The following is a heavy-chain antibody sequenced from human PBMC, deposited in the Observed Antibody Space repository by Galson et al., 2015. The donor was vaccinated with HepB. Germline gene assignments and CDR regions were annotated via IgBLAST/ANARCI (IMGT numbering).Heavy chain of an antibody. D-gene: IGHD2-2*01. V-gene: IGHV5-51*01. CDR3: ARTPMRYCSSTSCYWY. J-gene: IGHJ4*02. CDR2: IYPGDSDT. Sequence: QSGAEVTKPGESLKISCKGSGSTFTHFWIGWVRQMPGKGLEWMGIIYPGDSDTRYSPSFQGQVTMSADKSTSTAYLQWSSLKASDTAMYYCARTPMRYCSSTSCYWYWGQGTLVTVSS. CDR1: GSTFTHFW.